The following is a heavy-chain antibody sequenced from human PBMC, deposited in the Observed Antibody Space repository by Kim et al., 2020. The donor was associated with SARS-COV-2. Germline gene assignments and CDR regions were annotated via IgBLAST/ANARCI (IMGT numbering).Heavy chain of an antibody. D-gene: IGHD2-15*01. Sequence: GGSLRLSCAASGFTFSSYAMHWVRQAPGKGLEWVALISYDGTNRFYADSVKGRFTISRDNSKDRLSLLMNSLRPEDTAVYYCARAHPIVVEVAATLDFWGRGTLVTVS. CDR3: ARAHPIVVEVAATLDF. CDR1: GFTFSSYA. V-gene: IGHV3-30-3*01. CDR2: ISYDGTNR. J-gene: IGHJ4*02.